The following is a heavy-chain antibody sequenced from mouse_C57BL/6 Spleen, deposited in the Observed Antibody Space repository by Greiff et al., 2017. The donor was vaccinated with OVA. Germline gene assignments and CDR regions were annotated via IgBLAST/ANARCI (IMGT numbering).Heavy chain of an antibody. CDR2: IYPGDGDT. J-gene: IGHJ1*03. Sequence: QVQLQQSGPELVKPGASVKISCKASGYAFSSSWMNWVKQRPGKGLEWIGRIYPGDGDTNYNGKFKGKATLTADKSSSTAYMQLSSLTSEDSAVYFCARRSPYYYGSSYGYFDVWGTGTTVTVSS. CDR3: ARRSPYYYGSSYGYFDV. V-gene: IGHV1-82*01. CDR1: GYAFSSSW. D-gene: IGHD1-1*01.